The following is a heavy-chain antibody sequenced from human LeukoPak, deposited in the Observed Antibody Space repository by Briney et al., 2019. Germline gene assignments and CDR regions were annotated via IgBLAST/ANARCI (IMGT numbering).Heavy chain of an antibody. Sequence: PGGSLRLSCAASGFTFSSYWMSWVRQAPGKGLEWVANIKQDGSEKYYVDSVKGRFTISRDNAKNSLYLQMNSLRAEDTAVYYCARDEYSYASGIDYWGQGTLVTVSS. J-gene: IGHJ4*02. CDR2: IKQDGSEK. CDR1: GFTFSSYW. V-gene: IGHV3-7*01. CDR3: ARDEYSYASGIDY. D-gene: IGHD5-18*01.